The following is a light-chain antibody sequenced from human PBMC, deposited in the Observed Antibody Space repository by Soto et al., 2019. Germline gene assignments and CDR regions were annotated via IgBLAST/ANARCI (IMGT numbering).Light chain of an antibody. J-gene: IGKJ5*01. CDR1: QSVSSNY. CDR2: GAS. CDR3: QQYGSSPIT. V-gene: IGKV3-20*01. Sequence: EIVLTQSPGTLSLSPGEGATLSCRASQSVSSNYLAWYQQKPGQAPRPLIYGASSRATGIPDRFSGSGSGTDSSLTISRLEPEDFAVYYCQQYGSSPITFGQGTRLEIK.